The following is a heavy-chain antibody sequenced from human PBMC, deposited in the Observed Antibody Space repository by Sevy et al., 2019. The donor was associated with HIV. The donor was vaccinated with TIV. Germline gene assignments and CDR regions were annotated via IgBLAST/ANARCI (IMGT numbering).Heavy chain of an antibody. CDR2: INPKSGDP. V-gene: IGHV1-2*02. D-gene: IGHD5-18*01. CDR1: GHTFTDYF. CDR3: ASPGGYRYGSLLDY. Sequence: ASVKVSCKASGHTFTDYFIHWVRQAPGQGLEWMGWINPKSGDPKYSPKFQGRVTMTRDTSISTAYMELSRLRSDDTAVYYCASPGGYRYGSLLDYWGQGTLVTVSS. J-gene: IGHJ4*02.